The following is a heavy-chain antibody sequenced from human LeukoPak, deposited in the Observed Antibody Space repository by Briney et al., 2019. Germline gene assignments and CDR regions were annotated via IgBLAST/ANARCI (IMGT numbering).Heavy chain of an antibody. Sequence: SETLSLTCDVSGGSRINAGWWSWVRQPPGKGLEWIGEIFHSGNTKYNPSLESRVTISVDKSNHQFTLEMKSVTAADTAIYYCARDLGYYYGLDIWSGGTTVTVSS. D-gene: IGHD3-16*01. CDR2: IFHSGNT. CDR3: ARDLGYYYGLDI. V-gene: IGHV4-4*02. CDR1: GGSRINAGW. J-gene: IGHJ6*04.